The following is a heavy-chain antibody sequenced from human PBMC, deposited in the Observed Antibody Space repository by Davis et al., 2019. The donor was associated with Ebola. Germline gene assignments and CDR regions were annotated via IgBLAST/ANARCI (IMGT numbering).Heavy chain of an antibody. CDR1: GFTFSSYG. V-gene: IGHV3-30*03. J-gene: IGHJ4*02. D-gene: IGHD6-19*01. CDR3: ARGGRYGSVAGGPAEH. Sequence: PGGSLRLSCAASGFTFSSYGMHWVRQAPGKGPERVAVISYDETNKDYADSVKGRFTISSDNAKNSLFLQMKSLRPEDTALYYCARGGRYGSVAGGPAEHWGQGTLVTVSS. CDR2: ISYDETNK.